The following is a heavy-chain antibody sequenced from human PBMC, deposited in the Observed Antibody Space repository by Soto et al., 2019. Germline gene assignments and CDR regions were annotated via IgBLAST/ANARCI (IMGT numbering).Heavy chain of an antibody. CDR2: IYPGDSDT. D-gene: IGHD3-22*01. Sequence: GASLNISCEPSCYSVQNYLIGWVPQVPWTGLEWVGIIYPGDSDTIYNPSFQGHVIISADKSISTAYLQWSSLKASDTAIYYCARHDTTDYESGAHFYGDYWGQGTL. CDR3: ARHDTTDYESGAHFYGDY. CDR1: CYSVQNYL. V-gene: IGHV5-51*01. J-gene: IGHJ4*02.